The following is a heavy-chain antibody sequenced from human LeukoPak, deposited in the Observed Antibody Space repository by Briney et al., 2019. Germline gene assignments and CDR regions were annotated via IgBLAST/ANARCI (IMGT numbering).Heavy chain of an antibody. CDR2: ISGSGGST. Sequence: GGSLRLSCAATGFTFSSHAMGWVRQAPGKGLEWVSAISGSGGSTYYADSVKGRFTISRDNSKNTLYLQMNSLRAEDTAVYYCAKDRHGIAVNAYDYWGQGTLVTVSS. CDR3: AKDRHGIAVNAYDY. D-gene: IGHD6-19*01. J-gene: IGHJ4*02. CDR1: GFTFSSHA. V-gene: IGHV3-23*01.